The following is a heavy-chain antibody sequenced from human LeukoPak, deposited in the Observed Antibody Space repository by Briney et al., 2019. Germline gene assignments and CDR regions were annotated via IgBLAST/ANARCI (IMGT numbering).Heavy chain of an antibody. D-gene: IGHD5-18*01. CDR2: IRSSSET. V-gene: IGHV3-48*04. J-gene: IGHJ4*02. CDR1: GFIFSQYS. CDR3: ASGYSYGTMIDY. Sequence: GGSLRLSCAASGFIFSQYSMNWVRQAPGKGLEWVSHIRSSSETFYADSAKGRFTISRDNAKNSVYLQMNSLRFEDTAVYLCASGYSYGTMIDYWGQGTLVTVSS.